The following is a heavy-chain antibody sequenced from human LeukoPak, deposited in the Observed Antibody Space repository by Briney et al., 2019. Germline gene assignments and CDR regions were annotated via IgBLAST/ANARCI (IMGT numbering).Heavy chain of an antibody. J-gene: IGHJ6*02. CDR1: GFTFSSYG. V-gene: IGHV3-30*18. Sequence: PGGSLRLSCAASGFTFSSYGMHWVRQAPGKGLEWVAVISYDGSNKYYADSVKGRFTISRDNSKNTLYLQMNSLRAEDTAVYYCAKDRTPHNYYYYGMDVWGQGTTVTVSS. CDR3: AKDRTPHNYYYYGMDV. CDR2: ISYDGSNK.